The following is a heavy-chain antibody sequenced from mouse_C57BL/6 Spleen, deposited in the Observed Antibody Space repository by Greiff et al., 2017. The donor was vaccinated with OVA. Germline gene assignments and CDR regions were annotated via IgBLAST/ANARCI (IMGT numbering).Heavy chain of an antibody. J-gene: IGHJ2*01. D-gene: IGHD2-2*01. CDR3: ARGRVTVDYFDY. V-gene: IGHV5-4*01. Sequence: EVQRVESGGGLVKPGGSLKLSCAASGFTFSSYAMSWVRQTPEKRLEWVATISDGGSYTYYPDNVKGRFTISRDNAKNNLYLQMSHLKSEDTAMYNCARGRVTVDYFDYWGQGTTLTVSS. CDR1: GFTFSSYA. CDR2: ISDGGSYT.